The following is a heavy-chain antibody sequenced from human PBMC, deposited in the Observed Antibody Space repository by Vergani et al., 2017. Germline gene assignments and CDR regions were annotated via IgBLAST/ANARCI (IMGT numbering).Heavy chain of an antibody. Sequence: EVQLEESGGGLVLPGRSLRLSCVASGFTSAGYAMHWVRQAPGKGLEWVSGISWNSNSIGYADSVKGRFTISRDNAKNSLYLQMHSLRAEDTALYYCAKDFGHSSGGGWFDPWGQGTLVTVSS. CDR2: ISWNSNSI. V-gene: IGHV3-9*02. J-gene: IGHJ5*02. D-gene: IGHD6-6*01. CDR1: GFTSAGYA. CDR3: AKDFGHSSGGGWFDP.